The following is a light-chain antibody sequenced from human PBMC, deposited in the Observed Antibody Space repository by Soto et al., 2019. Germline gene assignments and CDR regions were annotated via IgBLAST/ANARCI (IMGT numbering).Light chain of an antibody. Sequence: QSALTQPASVSGSPRQSITISCTGTRSDVGCYNYVSWYKQRPGKAPNLVIYDVSHRPSGVSNRFFGSKSGNTASLIISGLQDENEAEDHCFYCSTSRALIFGAGT. J-gene: IGLJ2*01. CDR3: FYCSTSRALI. CDR2: DVS. CDR1: RSDVGCYNY. V-gene: IGLV2-14*01.